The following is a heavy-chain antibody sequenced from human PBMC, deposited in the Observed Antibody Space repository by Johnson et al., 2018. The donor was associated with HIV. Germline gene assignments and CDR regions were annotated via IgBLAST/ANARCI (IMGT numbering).Heavy chain of an antibody. Sequence: VQLVESGGGVVQPGRSLRLSCAASGFTFSSYAMHWVRQAPGKGLEWVAVISYDGSNKYYADSVKGRFTISRDNSKNTLYLQMNSLRAEDTAVYYCAKDERIVGAKRGADAFDIWGQGTMVTVSS. J-gene: IGHJ3*02. CDR1: GFTFSSYA. V-gene: IGHV3-30-3*01. CDR3: AKDERIVGAKRGADAFDI. CDR2: ISYDGSNK. D-gene: IGHD1-26*01.